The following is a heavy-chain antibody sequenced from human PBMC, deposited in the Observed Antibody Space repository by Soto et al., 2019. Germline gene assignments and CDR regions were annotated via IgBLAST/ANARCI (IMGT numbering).Heavy chain of an antibody. V-gene: IGHV5-51*01. CDR2: IYPADSDT. CDR1: GYTFACYW. CDR3: ARGPTPLFDH. D-gene: IGHD2-15*01. J-gene: IGHJ4*02. Sequence: EVQLVQSGAEVKKPGESLKISCKASGYTFACYWIGWVRQMPGKGLEWMGIIYPADSDTRYNPSFQGQVTISADKSITTLSRRWSSLKASDTAMYYCARGPTPLFDHWGQGTLVTVSS.